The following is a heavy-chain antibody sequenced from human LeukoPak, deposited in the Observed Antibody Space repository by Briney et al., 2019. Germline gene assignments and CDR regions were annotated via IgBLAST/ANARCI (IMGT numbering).Heavy chain of an antibody. CDR2: ISGSGGST. J-gene: IGHJ4*02. CDR1: GFTFSNYA. V-gene: IGHV3-23*01. D-gene: IGHD3-22*01. CDR3: AKVGFAYYYDSSGYYYFDY. Sequence: GGSLRLSCETSGFTFSNYAMSWVRQAPGRGLEWVSAISGSGGSTYYADSVKGRFTISRDNSKNTLYLQMNSLRAEDTAVYYCAKVGFAYYYDSSGYYYFDYWGQGTLVTVSS.